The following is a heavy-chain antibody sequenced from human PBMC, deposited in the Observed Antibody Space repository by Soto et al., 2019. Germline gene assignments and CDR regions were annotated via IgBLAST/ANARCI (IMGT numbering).Heavy chain of an antibody. CDR2: IYPGDSDT. CDR1: GYSFTSCW. J-gene: IGHJ3*02. V-gene: IGHV5-51*01. Sequence: GESLKISCKGSGYSFTSCWIGWVRQMPGKGLEWMGIIYPGDSDTRYSPSFQGQVTISADKSISTAYLQWSSLKASDTAMYYCASQGDYIWGSYRLGEAFGIWGQGTMVTVSS. D-gene: IGHD3-16*02. CDR3: ASQGDYIWGSYRLGEAFGI.